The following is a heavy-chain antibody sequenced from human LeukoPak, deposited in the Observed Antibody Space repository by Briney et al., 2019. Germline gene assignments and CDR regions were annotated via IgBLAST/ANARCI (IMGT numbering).Heavy chain of an antibody. CDR1: GGTFSSYA. D-gene: IGHD3-3*01. Sequence: SVKVSCKASGGTFSSYAISWVRQAPGQGLEWMGGIIPIFGTANYAQKFQGRVTITTDESTSTAYMEQSSLRSEDTAVYYCARGHYDFWSGYYPLFDYWGQGTLVTVSS. CDR3: ARGHYDFWSGYYPLFDY. J-gene: IGHJ4*02. V-gene: IGHV1-69*05. CDR2: IIPIFGTA.